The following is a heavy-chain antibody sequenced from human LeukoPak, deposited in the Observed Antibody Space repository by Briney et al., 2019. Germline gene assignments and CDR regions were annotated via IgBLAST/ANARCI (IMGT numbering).Heavy chain of an antibody. V-gene: IGHV3-23*01. D-gene: IGHD3-10*01. CDR3: AKRGIVIRGLLIIGFHKEAYYFDS. Sequence: QSGGSLRLSCVASGFRYSDYSMNWYRQAPGKGLEWVSGISGSAGGTNYADSVKGRFTISRDNSMNTMYLQMNSLRAEDTAVYFYAKRGIVIRGLLIIGFHKEAYYFDSWGQGILVTVSS. CDR2: ISGSAGGT. J-gene: IGHJ4*02. CDR1: GFRYSDYS.